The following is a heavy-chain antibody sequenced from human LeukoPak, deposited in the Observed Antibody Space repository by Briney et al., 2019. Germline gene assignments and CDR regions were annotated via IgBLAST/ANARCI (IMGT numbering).Heavy chain of an antibody. V-gene: IGHV4-34*01. CDR2: INHSGST. CDR1: GGSFSGYY. D-gene: IGHD3-16*01. CDR3: ARHYGP. J-gene: IGHJ4*02. Sequence: SETLSLTCAAYGGSFSGYYWSWIRQPPGKGLEWIGEINHSGSTNYNPSLKSRVTISVDTSKNQFSLKLNSVTATDTAVYYCARHYGPWGQGTLVTVSS.